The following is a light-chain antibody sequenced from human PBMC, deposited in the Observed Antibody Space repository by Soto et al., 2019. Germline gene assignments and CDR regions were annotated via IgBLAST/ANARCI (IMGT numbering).Light chain of an antibody. CDR3: QQLASYPLT. Sequence: IQLTQSPSSLSASVGDRVTITCRASQGISSHLVWYQQKPGKAPKLLIYAASTLQSGVPSRFSGSGSGTDFTLTISSLQPEDFATYCCQQLASYPLTFGGGTKVEIK. V-gene: IGKV1-9*01. CDR2: AAS. J-gene: IGKJ4*01. CDR1: QGISSH.